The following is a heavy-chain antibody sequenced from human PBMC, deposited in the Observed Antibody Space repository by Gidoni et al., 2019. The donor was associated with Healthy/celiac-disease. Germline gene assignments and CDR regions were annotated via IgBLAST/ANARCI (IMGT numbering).Heavy chain of an antibody. CDR1: GFTFSSYG. CDR2: ISYDGSNK. J-gene: IGHJ4*02. D-gene: IGHD6-19*01. Sequence: QVQLVESGGGVVQPGRPLRLSCAASGFTFSSYGMHWVRQAPCKGLEWVAVISYDGSNKYYADSVKGRFTISRDNSKNTLYLQMNSLRAEDTAVYYCAKDSGIAVAGREFDYWGQGTLVTVSS. CDR3: AKDSGIAVAGREFDY. V-gene: IGHV3-30*18.